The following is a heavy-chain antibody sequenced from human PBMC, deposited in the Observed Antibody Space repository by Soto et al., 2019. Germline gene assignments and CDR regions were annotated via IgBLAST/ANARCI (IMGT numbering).Heavy chain of an antibody. J-gene: IGHJ5*02. D-gene: IGHD3-3*01. CDR2: INPSGGST. CDR1: GYTFTSYY. CDR3: ARGLSAYYDFWSGSNWFDP. Sequence: GASVKVSCKASGYTFTSYYMHWVRQAPGRGLEWMGIINPSGGSTSYAQKFQGRVTMTRDTSTSTVYMELSSLRSEDTAVYYCARGLSAYYDFWSGSNWFDPWGQGTLVTVSS. V-gene: IGHV1-46*01.